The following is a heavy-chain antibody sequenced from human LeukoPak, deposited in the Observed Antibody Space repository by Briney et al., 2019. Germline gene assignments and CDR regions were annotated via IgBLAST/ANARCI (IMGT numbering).Heavy chain of an antibody. CDR3: ASGSAYSYGLNAFDI. CDR2: ISSSGSTI. Sequence: GVSLRLSCAASGFTFSDYYMSWIPQAPGKGLEWVSYISSSGSTIYYADSVKGRFTISRDNAKNSLYLQMNSLRAEDTAVYYCASGSAYSYGLNAFDIWGQGTMVTVSS. CDR1: GFTFSDYY. D-gene: IGHD5-18*01. V-gene: IGHV3-11*01. J-gene: IGHJ3*02.